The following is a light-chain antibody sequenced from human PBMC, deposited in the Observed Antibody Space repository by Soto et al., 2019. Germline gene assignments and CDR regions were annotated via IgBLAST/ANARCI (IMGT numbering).Light chain of an antibody. CDR2: KAS. Sequence: DIQMTQSPSTLSASVGDRVTITCRASQSISSWLAWYQQKPGKAPKLLIYKASSLESGVPSRFSGSGSGTEFTLAISSPQPDDLATYYCQQYNIYPRTFGQGTKLEIK. J-gene: IGKJ2*01. CDR1: QSISSW. CDR3: QQYNIYPRT. V-gene: IGKV1-5*03.